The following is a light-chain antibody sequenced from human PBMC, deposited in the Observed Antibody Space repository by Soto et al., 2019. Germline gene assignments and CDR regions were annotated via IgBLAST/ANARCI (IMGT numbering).Light chain of an antibody. Sequence: EIVLTQSPGTLSSSPGERATLSCRASQSVSSSYLAWYQQKPGQAPRLLIYGASSRATGIPDRFSGRGSGTDFTLTISRLEPEDFAVYYCQQYGSSPHTFGQGTKLEIK. CDR3: QQYGSSPHT. V-gene: IGKV3-20*01. CDR2: GAS. J-gene: IGKJ2*01. CDR1: QSVSSSY.